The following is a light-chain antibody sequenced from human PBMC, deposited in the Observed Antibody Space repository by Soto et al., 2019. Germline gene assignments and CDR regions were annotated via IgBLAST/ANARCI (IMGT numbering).Light chain of an antibody. Sequence: DIQMTQSPSSLSASVGGRVTITSRASQSISSYLNWYQQKPGKAPKIMIYAASSLQSGVPSRFSGSGSGTDFTLSINSLKPEDFETYYCQQAYSFPITFGQGTRLEIK. CDR2: AAS. J-gene: IGKJ5*01. CDR1: QSISSY. CDR3: QQAYSFPIT. V-gene: IGKV1-39*01.